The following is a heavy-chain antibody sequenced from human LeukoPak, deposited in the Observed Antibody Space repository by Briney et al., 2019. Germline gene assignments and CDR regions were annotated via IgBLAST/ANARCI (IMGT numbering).Heavy chain of an antibody. J-gene: IGHJ6*02. CDR2: INHSGST. CDR1: GGSFSGYY. CDR3: ARGYYYYYYGMDV. V-gene: IGHV4-34*01. Sequence: SETLSLTCAIHGGSFSGYYWSWIRQPPGKGLEWIGEINHSGSTNYNPSLKSRVTIPVDTSKNQFSLKLSSVTAADTAVYYCARGYYYYYYGMDVWGQGTTVTVSS.